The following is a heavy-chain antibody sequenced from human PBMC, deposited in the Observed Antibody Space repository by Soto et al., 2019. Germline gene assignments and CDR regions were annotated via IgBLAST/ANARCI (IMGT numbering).Heavy chain of an antibody. CDR1: GYTFTSYG. V-gene: IGHV1-18*01. D-gene: IGHD3-9*01. CDR2: ISAYNGNT. CDR3: ARSDILTAAGAFDI. Sequence: GASVKVSCKASGYTFTSYGISWVRQAPGQGLEWTGWISAYNGNTNYAQKLQGRVTMTTDTSTSTAYMELRSLRSDDTAVYYCARSDILTAAGAFDIWGQGTMVTVSS. J-gene: IGHJ3*02.